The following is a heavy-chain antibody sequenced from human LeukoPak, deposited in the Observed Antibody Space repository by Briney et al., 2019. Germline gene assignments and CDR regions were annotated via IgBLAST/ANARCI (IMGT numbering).Heavy chain of an antibody. J-gene: IGHJ4*02. Sequence: ASVNVSCKASGYTFTSYYMHWVRQAPGQGLEWMGIINPSGGSTSYAQKFQGRVTMTSDTSTSTVYMELSSLRSEDTAVYYCARGFPNSGSYFNFDYWGQGTLVTVSS. CDR3: ARGFPNSGSYFNFDY. CDR1: GYTFTSYY. CDR2: INPSGGST. D-gene: IGHD1-26*01. V-gene: IGHV1-46*01.